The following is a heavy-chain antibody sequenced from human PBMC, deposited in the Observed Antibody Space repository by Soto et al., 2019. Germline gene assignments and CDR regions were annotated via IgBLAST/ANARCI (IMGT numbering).Heavy chain of an antibody. CDR2: IYYSGSGGT. V-gene: IGHV4-59*01. D-gene: IGHD1-26*01. CDR1: GCSFSSYY. J-gene: IGHJ5*02. CDR3: ARAPTAGIWFDP. Sequence: PSETMSLTCTVSGCSFSSYYWNWIRQPPGKGLEWIGYIYYSGSGGTNYNPSLKSRVTISGDTSKNQFSLMLTSVTAADTAVYYCARAPTAGIWFDPWGQGTLVTVSS.